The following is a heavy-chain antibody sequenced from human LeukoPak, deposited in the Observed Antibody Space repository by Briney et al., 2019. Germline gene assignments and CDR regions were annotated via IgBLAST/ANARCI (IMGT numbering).Heavy chain of an antibody. D-gene: IGHD2-21*02. CDR2: IYYSGTT. V-gene: IGHV4-39*07. J-gene: IGHJ5*02. CDR1: GGSISSSIYS. Sequence: NPSETLSLTCTVSGGSISSSIYSWGWFRQSPGKGLGWIGSIYYSGTTYYNPSLQSRVTISVDTSKNQFSLKLSSVTAADTAVYYCARGGSYCGGDCYHPLKYNWFDPWGQGTLVTVSS. CDR3: ARGGSYCGGDCYHPLKYNWFDP.